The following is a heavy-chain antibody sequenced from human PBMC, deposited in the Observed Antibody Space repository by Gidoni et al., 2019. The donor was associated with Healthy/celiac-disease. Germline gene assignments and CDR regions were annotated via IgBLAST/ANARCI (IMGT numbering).Heavy chain of an antibody. Sequence: QVQLVESGGGVVQPGRSLRLSCAASGFTFSSYAMHWVRQAPGKGLEWVAVISYDGSNKYYADSVKGRFTISRDNSKNTLYLQMNSLRAEDTAVYYCARVGYSSSWAESPFDYWGQGTLVTVSS. V-gene: IGHV3-30-3*01. D-gene: IGHD6-13*01. CDR1: GFTFSSYA. CDR3: ARVGYSSSWAESPFDY. J-gene: IGHJ4*02. CDR2: ISYDGSNK.